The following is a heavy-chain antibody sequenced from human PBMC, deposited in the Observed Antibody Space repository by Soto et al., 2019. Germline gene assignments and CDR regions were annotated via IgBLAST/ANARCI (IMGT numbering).Heavy chain of an antibody. Sequence: GASVKVSCKASGFTFTSSDVKWVRQARGQRLEWIGWIVVGSGNTNYAQKFQERVTITRDMSTSTAYMELSSLRSEDTAVYYCAVSIFLQFDGPTYWGQGSLFTVSS. V-gene: IGHV1-58*01. J-gene: IGHJ4*02. CDR2: IVVGSGNT. CDR3: AVSIFLQFDGPTY. D-gene: IGHD3-3*02. CDR1: GFTFTSSD.